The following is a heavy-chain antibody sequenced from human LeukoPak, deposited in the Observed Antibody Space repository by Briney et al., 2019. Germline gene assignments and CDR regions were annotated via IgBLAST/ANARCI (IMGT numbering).Heavy chain of an antibody. Sequence: SVTVSCKASGGSFSDYSISWVRQAPGQGLEWMGRIIAILDTAHYAQKFQGRFTITADKSTTTVYMELSSLRSDDTAVYYCVRSGYDYDWFDPWGQGTLVTVSS. CDR2: IIAILDTA. D-gene: IGHD5-12*01. V-gene: IGHV1-69*08. J-gene: IGHJ5*02. CDR3: VRSGYDYDWFDP. CDR1: GGSFSDYS.